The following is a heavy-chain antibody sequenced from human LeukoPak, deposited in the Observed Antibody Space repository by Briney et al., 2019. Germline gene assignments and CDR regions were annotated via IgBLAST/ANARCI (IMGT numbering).Heavy chain of an antibody. Sequence: PSETLSLTCTVSGYSISSGYYWAWIRQPPGKGLGWIGYIYHSGSTNYNPSLKSRVTISVDPSKNQSSLKLSSVTAADTAAYYCARRETSSGSLSYFDYWGQGTLVTVSS. CDR2: IYHSGST. V-gene: IGHV4-38-2*02. CDR1: GYSISSGYY. J-gene: IGHJ4*02. CDR3: ARRETSSGSLSYFDY. D-gene: IGHD6-19*01.